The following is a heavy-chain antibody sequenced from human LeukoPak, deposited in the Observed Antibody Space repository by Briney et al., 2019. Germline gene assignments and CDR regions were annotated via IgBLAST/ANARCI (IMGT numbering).Heavy chain of an antibody. V-gene: IGHV3-30-3*01. J-gene: IGHJ3*02. D-gene: IGHD6-13*01. Sequence: GGSLRLSCAASGFTFSSYAMHWVRQAPGKGLEWVAVISYDGSNKYYADSVKGRFTISRDNSKNTLYLQMNSLRAEDTAVYYCARAAAAPYDAFDIWGQGTMVTVSS. CDR3: ARAAAAPYDAFDI. CDR1: GFTFSSYA. CDR2: ISYDGSNK.